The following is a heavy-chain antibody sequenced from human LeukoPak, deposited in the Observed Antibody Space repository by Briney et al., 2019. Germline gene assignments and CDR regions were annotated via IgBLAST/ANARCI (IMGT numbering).Heavy chain of an antibody. CDR1: VGSFSDYD. CDR3: ARVLYGGNYGDAFDI. Sequence: SEILSLTCAVHVGSFSDYDRSWIRQPPWKGLEWIVEINHSGSTNYNPSLKSRVTISVDTSKNQFSLKLSSVTAADTAVYYCARVLYGGNYGDAFDIWGQGTMVTVSS. CDR2: INHSGST. V-gene: IGHV4-34*01. D-gene: IGHD4-23*01. J-gene: IGHJ3*02.